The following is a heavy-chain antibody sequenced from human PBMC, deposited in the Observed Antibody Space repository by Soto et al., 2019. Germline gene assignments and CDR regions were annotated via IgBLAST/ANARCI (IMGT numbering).Heavy chain of an antibody. CDR3: ARGVGSNYGTMIFDY. V-gene: IGHV4-30-2*05. D-gene: IGHD4-4*01. CDR2: IYHSGST. CDR1: GGSISSGGYS. Sequence: PSETLSLTCAVSGGSISSGGYSWSWIRQPPGKGLEWIGYIYHSGSTYYNPSLKSRVTISVDTSKNQFSLKLSSVTAADTAVYYCARGVGSNYGTMIFDYWGQGTLVTVSS. J-gene: IGHJ4*02.